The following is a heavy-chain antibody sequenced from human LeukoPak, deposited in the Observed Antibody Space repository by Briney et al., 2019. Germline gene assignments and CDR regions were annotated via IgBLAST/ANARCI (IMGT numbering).Heavy chain of an antibody. J-gene: IGHJ4*02. Sequence: SETLSLTCSVSGGSISSYYWSWIRQPPGKGLEWIGYIYYSGSTNYNPSLKSRVTISVDTSKNQFSLKLSSVTAADTAVYYCARLGEDSGYDYWGQGTLVTVSS. CDR2: IYYSGST. V-gene: IGHV4-59*08. CDR3: ARLGEDSGYDY. CDR1: GGSISSYY. D-gene: IGHD5-12*01.